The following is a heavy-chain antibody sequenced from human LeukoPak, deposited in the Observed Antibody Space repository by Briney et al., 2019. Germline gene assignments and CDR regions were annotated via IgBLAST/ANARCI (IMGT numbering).Heavy chain of an antibody. V-gene: IGHV3-48*01. J-gene: IGHJ5*02. Sequence: GGSLRLSCVASGFTVSRDGMNWVRQAPGKGLEWLSYISSSGSTIYYADSVKGRFTISRDNAKNSLYLQMNNLRAEDTAIYYCAKGAGGFSYYNWFDPWGQGTLVTVSS. CDR3: AKGAGGFSYYNWFDP. D-gene: IGHD5-18*01. CDR2: ISSSGSTI. CDR1: GFTVSRDG.